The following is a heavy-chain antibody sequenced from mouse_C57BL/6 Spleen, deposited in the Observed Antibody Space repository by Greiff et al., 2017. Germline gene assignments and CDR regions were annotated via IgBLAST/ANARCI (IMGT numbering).Heavy chain of an antibody. J-gene: IGHJ2*01. D-gene: IGHD4-1*01. CDR1: GFTFSDYG. CDR3: ARLLGRGYFDY. CDR2: ISSGSSTI. Sequence: EVKLMESGGGLVKPGGSLKLSCAASGFTFSDYGMHWVRQAPEKGLEWVAYISSGSSTIYYADTVKGRITISRDNAKNTLFLQMTSLRSEDTAMYYCARLLGRGYFDYWGQGTTLTVSS. V-gene: IGHV5-17*01.